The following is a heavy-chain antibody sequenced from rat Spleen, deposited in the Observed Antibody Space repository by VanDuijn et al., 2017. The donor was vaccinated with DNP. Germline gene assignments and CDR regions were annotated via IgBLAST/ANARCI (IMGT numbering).Heavy chain of an antibody. D-gene: IGHD1-11*01. CDR1: GFTFSDYN. J-gene: IGHJ3*01. CDR2: ISYDGSSS. CDR3: ATGVYGGYEDWFAY. V-gene: IGHV5-7*01. Sequence: EVKLVESGGGLVQPGRSLKVSCAASGFTFSDYNMAWVRQAPKKGLEWVATISYDGSSSHYRDSVKGRFTISRDNTKSTLYLQMDSLRSEDTATYYCATGVYGGYEDWFAYWGQGTLVTVSS.